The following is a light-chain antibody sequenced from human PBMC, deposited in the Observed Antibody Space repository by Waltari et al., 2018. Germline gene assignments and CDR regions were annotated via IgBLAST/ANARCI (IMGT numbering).Light chain of an antibody. J-gene: IGLJ2*01. CDR1: SSDIGGSNY. CDR2: DVS. CDR3: SSYVSSSTLEL. V-gene: IGLV2-14*03. Sequence: QSALTQPASVSGSPGQSITISCTGTSSDIGGSNYVSWYQQLPGRAPKLIIYDVSNRPSGVSNRFSGSKSGNTASLTISGLQGEDEADYYCSSYVSSSTLELFGGGTSLAVL.